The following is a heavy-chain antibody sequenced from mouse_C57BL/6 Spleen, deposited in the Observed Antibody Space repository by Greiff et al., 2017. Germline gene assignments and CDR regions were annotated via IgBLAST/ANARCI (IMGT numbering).Heavy chain of an antibody. V-gene: IGHV3-6*01. Sequence: EVKLVESGPGLVKPSQSLSLTCSVTGYSITSGYYWNWIRQFPGNKLEWMGYISYDGSNKYNPPPTNRISITRDTSQNQFFLKLNSVPTEDTATSYCAREHDVYPFDYWGQGTTLTVSS. J-gene: IGHJ2*01. CDR2: ISYDGSN. CDR3: AREHDVYPFDY. CDR1: GYSITSGYY. D-gene: IGHD2-3*01.